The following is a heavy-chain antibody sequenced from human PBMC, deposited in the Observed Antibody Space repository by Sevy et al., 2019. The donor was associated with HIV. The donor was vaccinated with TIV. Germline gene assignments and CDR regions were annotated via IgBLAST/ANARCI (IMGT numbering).Heavy chain of an antibody. CDR1: GFTFSNAW. V-gene: IGHV3-15*01. Sequence: GGSLRLSCAASGFTFSNAWMSWVRQVPGKGLEWVGRIKSKTNGGTVDYAAPVKGRFTISRDDSKNTLYLQIDSLKTEDTAVYYCTTRLLHYVILTGYYTEYFQHWGQGTLVTVSS. CDR3: TTRLLHYVILTGYYTEYFQH. CDR2: IKSKTNGGTV. D-gene: IGHD3-9*01. J-gene: IGHJ1*01.